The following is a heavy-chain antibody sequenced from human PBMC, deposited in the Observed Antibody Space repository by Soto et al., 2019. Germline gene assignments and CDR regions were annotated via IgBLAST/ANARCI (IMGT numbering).Heavy chain of an antibody. J-gene: IGHJ3*02. V-gene: IGHV1-46*01. Sequence: ASVKVSCKASGYTFTDYYMHWVRQAPGQGLEWMGIINPSVGSTTYAQKFQGRVTMTRGTSAKTVYMQLSSLRSEDTAVYYCARDHEDYYDSSGYNDAFDIWG. CDR3: ARDHEDYYDSSGYNDAFDI. CDR2: INPSVGST. CDR1: GYTFTDYY. D-gene: IGHD3-22*01.